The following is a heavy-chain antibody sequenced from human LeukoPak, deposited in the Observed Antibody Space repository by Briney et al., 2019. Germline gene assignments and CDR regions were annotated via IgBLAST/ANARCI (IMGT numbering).Heavy chain of an antibody. CDR1: GYTFTDYY. CDR3: ARDMGRYSGYDYDY. J-gene: IGHJ4*02. D-gene: IGHD5-12*01. V-gene: IGHV1-2*02. CDR2: IHPNTGAT. Sequence: GAPVKVSCKTSGYTFTDYYLHWVRQAPGQGLEWVGWIHPNTGATHYAQKFQGRLTMTRDTSISTVYMELTRLRSDDTAVYYCARDMGRYSGYDYDYWGQGTLVPASS.